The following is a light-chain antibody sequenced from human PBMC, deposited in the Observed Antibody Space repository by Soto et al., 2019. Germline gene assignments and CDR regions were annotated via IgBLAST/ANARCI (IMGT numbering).Light chain of an antibody. CDR2: ATS. V-gene: IGKV1-27*01. Sequence: DIQMTSSPSSLSASVVYRFTITCLASQGISNYLAWYQQKPGKVPKVLIYATSTLHSGVPPRFSGSGSGTDFTLTISSLQPEDVATYYCQKYNSAPRKCGQGNTGDIK. J-gene: IGKJ1*01. CDR3: QKYNSAPRK. CDR1: QGISNY.